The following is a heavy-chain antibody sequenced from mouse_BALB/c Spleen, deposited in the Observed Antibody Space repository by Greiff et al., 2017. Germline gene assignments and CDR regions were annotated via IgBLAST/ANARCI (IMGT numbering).Heavy chain of an antibody. CDR1: GYTFTSYW. Sequence: QVQLQQPGAELVKPGASVKMSCKASGYTFTSYWMHWVKQRPGQGLEWIGVIDPSDSYTSYNQKFKGKATLTVDTSSSTAYMQLSSLTSEDSAVYYCIFHYDGCRAWFAWGGGGTVVAASA. V-gene: IGHV1S127*01. CDR3: IFHYDGCRAWFAW. J-gene: IGHJ3*01. D-gene: IGHD2-3*01. CDR2: IDPSDSYT.